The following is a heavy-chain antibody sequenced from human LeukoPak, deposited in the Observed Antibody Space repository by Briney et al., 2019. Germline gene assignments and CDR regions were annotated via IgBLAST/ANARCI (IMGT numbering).Heavy chain of an antibody. CDR3: ARAPSEIGGYYPEYFRH. V-gene: IGHV3-74*01. Sequence: GGSLRLSCAASGLTFSSYWMHWVRQAPGKGQVWVSRIKSDGSTNYADSVKGRFTISTDNAKNTVSLQMNSLRAEDTGVYYCARAPSEIGGYYPEYFRHWGQGTLVTVSS. J-gene: IGHJ1*01. CDR2: IKSDGST. D-gene: IGHD3-22*01. CDR1: GLTFSSYW.